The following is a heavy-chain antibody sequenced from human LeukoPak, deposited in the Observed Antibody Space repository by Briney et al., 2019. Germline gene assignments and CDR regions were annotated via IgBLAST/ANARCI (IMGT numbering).Heavy chain of an antibody. CDR2: ISGSGGST. J-gene: IGHJ4*02. CDR3: AKDLGGIYYDILTGHEGY. Sequence: PGGSLRLSCAASGFTFSSYAMSWVRQAPGKGLEWVSAISGSGGSTYYADSVKGRFTISRDNSKDTLYLQMNSLRAEDTAVYYCAKDLGGIYYDILTGHEGYWGQGTLVTVSS. D-gene: IGHD3-9*01. CDR1: GFTFSSYA. V-gene: IGHV3-23*01.